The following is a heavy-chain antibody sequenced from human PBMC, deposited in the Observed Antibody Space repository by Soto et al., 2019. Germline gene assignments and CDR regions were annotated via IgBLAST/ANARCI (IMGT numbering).Heavy chain of an antibody. V-gene: IGHV1-18*01. D-gene: IGHD1-26*01. CDR2: IRPYTGYT. CDR3: ARVPGGTYLFDY. J-gene: IGHJ4*02. CDR1: GYSFTSYD. Sequence: GESLKISCKGSGYSFTSYDISWVRQAPGQGLEWMGWIRPYTGYTNYAQKVQGRVTMTTDTSTTTAYMEVRSLRSDDTAVYYCARVPGGTYLFDYWGQGTLVTVSS.